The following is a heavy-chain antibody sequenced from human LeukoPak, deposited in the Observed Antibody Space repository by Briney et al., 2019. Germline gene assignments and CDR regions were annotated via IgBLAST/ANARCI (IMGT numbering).Heavy chain of an antibody. V-gene: IGHV3-33*01. CDR3: ARGLYCTSTSCYFGGGNYYYYMDV. CDR1: GFTFTTYG. Sequence: PGGSLRLSCAASGFTFTTYGMHWVRQAPGKGLEWVAVIWNDGTNTYYADSVKGRFTISRDKSKDMLYLQMNSLRAEDTAVHYCARGLYCTSTSCYFGGGNYYYYMDVWGKGTTVTVSS. D-gene: IGHD2-2*01. J-gene: IGHJ6*03. CDR2: IWNDGTNT.